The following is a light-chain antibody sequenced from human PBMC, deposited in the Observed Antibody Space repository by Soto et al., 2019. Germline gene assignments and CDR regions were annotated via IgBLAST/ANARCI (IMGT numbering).Light chain of an antibody. CDR2: EVS. Sequence: QSALTQPASVSGSPGQSITISCTGTSSDVGGYKYVSCYQQYPGKAPKLMMYEVSNRPSGVSNRFSGSKSGNTVSLTISGLQAEDEADYYCTSYTSSSPCVFGTGTKATVL. J-gene: IGLJ1*01. V-gene: IGLV2-14*01. CDR1: SSDVGGYKY. CDR3: TSYTSSSPCV.